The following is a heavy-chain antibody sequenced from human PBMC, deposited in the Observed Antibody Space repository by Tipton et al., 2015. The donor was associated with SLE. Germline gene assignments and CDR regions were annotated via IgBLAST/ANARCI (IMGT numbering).Heavy chain of an antibody. V-gene: IGHV1-69*01. CDR3: ARGSVVVPAAIQDYYYYGMDV. CDR1: GYTFTGYY. J-gene: IGHJ6*02. D-gene: IGHD2-2*02. CDR2: IIPIFGTA. Sequence: QLVQSGPEVKKPGASVKVSCKASGYTFTGYYMHWVRQAPGQGLEWMGGIIPIFGTANYAQKFQGRVTITADESTTTAYMELSSLRSEHTAVYYCARGSVVVPAAIQDYYYYGMDVWGQGTTVTVSS.